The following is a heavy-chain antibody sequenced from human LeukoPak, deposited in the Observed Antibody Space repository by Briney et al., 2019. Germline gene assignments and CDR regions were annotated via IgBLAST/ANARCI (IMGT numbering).Heavy chain of an antibody. CDR2: INPSGGST. CDR3: ASPLGYCSGGSCYNDAFDI. Sequence: ASVKVSCKASGYTFTSYYMHWVRQAPGQGLEWMGLINPSGGSTSYAQKFQGRVTMTRDTSTSTVYMELSSLRSEDTAVYYCASPLGYCSGGSCYNDAFDIWGQGTMVTVSS. J-gene: IGHJ3*02. V-gene: IGHV1-46*01. D-gene: IGHD2-15*01. CDR1: GYTFTSYY.